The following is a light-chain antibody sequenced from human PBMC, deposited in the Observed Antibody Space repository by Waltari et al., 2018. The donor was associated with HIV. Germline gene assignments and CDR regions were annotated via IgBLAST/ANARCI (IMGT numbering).Light chain of an antibody. CDR2: LNSDGSH. CDR1: SGHSNYD. Sequence: QLVLTQSPSASTSPGASVKFTCTLSSGHSNYDIAWHQQQPEKGPRYLMKLNSDGSHSKGDGIPDRFSGSSSGAERYLTISSLQSEDEADYYCQTWDTGIRVFGGGTKLTVL. CDR3: QTWDTGIRV. V-gene: IGLV4-69*01. J-gene: IGLJ3*02.